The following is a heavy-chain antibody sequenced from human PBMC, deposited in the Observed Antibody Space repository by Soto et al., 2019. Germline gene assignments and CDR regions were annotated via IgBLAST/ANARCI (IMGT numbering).Heavy chain of an antibody. Sequence: EVQLVESGGGLVKPGGSLRLSCEASGFTFSNAWMRWVRQAPGKGPEWVGRLQSKTDGGTIDYAAPVKGRFTISRDDSKNRLYLQMDSLKTEDTAIYYCTTEPDPRYRSRATWYLVIDYPYYGMDVWGQWTTVTVSS. D-gene: IGHD2-15*01. V-gene: IGHV3-15*01. CDR2: LQSKTDGGTI. CDR1: GFTFSNAW. J-gene: IGHJ6*02. CDR3: TTEPDPRYRSRATWYLVIDYPYYGMDV.